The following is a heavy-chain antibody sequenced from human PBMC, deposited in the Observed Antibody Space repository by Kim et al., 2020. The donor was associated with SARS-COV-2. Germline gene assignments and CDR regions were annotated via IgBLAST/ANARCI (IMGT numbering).Heavy chain of an antibody. CDR2: IISSGDSI. CDR1: GFIFSAYS. Sequence: GGSLRLSCEASGFIFSAYSMNWVRQAPGKGLEWISYIISSGDSIYYADSVKGRFTISRDNAKHSVYLQMNSLRDDDTAVYYCARDRSVVAVAGTAAFDFWGQGTLVTVSS. J-gene: IGHJ4*02. D-gene: IGHD6-19*01. CDR3: ARDRSVVAVAGTAAFDF. V-gene: IGHV3-48*02.